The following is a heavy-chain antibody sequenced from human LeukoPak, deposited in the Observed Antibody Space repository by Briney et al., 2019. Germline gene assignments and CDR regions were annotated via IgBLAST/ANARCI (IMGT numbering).Heavy chain of an antibody. D-gene: IGHD3-10*01. CDR2: IYYSGST. CDR3: ARATYYYGSGSYYEDYFDY. CDR1: GGSISSHY. J-gene: IGHJ4*02. Sequence: SETLSLTCTVSGGSISSHYWSWIRQPPGKGLEWIGYIYYSGSTNYNPSLKSRVTISVDTSKNQFSLKLSSVTAADTAVYYCARATYYYGSGSYYEDYFDYWGQGTLVTVSS. V-gene: IGHV4-59*11.